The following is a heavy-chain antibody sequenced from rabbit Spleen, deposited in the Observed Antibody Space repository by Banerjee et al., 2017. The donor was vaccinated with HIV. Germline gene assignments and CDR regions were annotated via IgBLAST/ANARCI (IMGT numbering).Heavy chain of an antibody. Sequence: LEESGGDLVKPGASLTLTCIASGFSFSSSYDMCWVRQAPGKGLEWIGCIYTGNLKTYYASWAKGRFTISKTSSTTVTLQMTSLTVADMATYFCARDAASSFSSYGMDLWGPGTLVTVS. CDR2: IYTGNLKT. CDR1: GFSFSSSYD. V-gene: IGHV1S40*01. D-gene: IGHD8-1*01. J-gene: IGHJ6*01. CDR3: ARDAASSFSSYGMDL.